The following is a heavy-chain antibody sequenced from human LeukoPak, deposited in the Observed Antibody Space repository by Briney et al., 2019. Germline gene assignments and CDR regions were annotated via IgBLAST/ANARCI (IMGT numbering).Heavy chain of an antibody. CDR3: ACGIVGVANIDY. Sequence: PGGSLRLSCAASGFTVTTTYMNWVRQAPGKGLEWVSLIYTGGTPYYADSVKGRFIISRDKPRNTLYLQMNSLRAEDTAVYYCACGIVGVANIDYWGQGTLVTVSS. CDR1: GFTVTTTY. D-gene: IGHD1-26*01. J-gene: IGHJ4*02. CDR2: IYTGGTP. V-gene: IGHV3-66*01.